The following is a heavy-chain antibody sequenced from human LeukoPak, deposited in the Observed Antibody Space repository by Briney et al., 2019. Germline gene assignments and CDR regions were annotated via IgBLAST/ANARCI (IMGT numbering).Heavy chain of an antibody. CDR3: ARGLGDYGDSYFQH. CDR2: MNPNSGNT. J-gene: IGHJ1*01. Sequence: GASVKVSCKASGYTFTSYDINWVRQATGQGLEWMGWMNPNSGNTGYAQKFQGRVTMTRSTSISTAYMELSSLRSEDTAVYYCARGLGDYGDSYFQHWGQGTLVTVSS. V-gene: IGHV1-8*01. CDR1: GYTFTSYD. D-gene: IGHD4-17*01.